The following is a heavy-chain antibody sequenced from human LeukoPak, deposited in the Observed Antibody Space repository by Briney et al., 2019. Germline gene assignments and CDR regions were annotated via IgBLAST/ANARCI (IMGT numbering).Heavy chain of an antibody. V-gene: IGHV3-66*02. CDR3: ARDPSYALA. CDR2: IYSGGNT. CDR1: GFTVSSNY. D-gene: IGHD1-26*01. Sequence: SGGSLRLSCAASGFTVSSNYMSWVRQAPGKGLEWVSVIYSGGNTYYADSVKGRFTISRDDSRNTLYLQMNSLRAEDTAVYYCARDPSYALAWGQGTLVTVSS. J-gene: IGHJ5*02.